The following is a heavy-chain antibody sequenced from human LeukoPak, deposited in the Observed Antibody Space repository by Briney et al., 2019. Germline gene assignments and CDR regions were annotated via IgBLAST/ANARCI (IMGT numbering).Heavy chain of an antibody. CDR1: GFTFSSSW. CDR3: ARGGGLDV. D-gene: IGHD3-16*01. CDR2: INHNGNVN. J-gene: IGHJ6*02. Sequence: GGSLRLSCAASGFTFSSSWMNWARQAPGKGLEWVASINHNGNVNYYVDPVKGRFTISRDNAKNSLYLQMSNLRAEDTAVYFCARGGGLDVWGQGATVTVS. V-gene: IGHV3-7*03.